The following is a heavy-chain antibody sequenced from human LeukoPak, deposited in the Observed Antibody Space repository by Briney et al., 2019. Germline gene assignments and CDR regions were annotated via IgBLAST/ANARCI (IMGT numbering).Heavy chain of an antibody. D-gene: IGHD4-17*01. CDR1: GFTFSSYW. Sequence: GGSLRLSCAASGFTFSSYWMHWVRQAPGKGLVWVSRINSDGSSTSYADSEKGRFTISRDNAKNTLYLQMNSLRAEDTAVYYCARDPGLRDYYGMDVWGQGTTVTVSS. CDR2: INSDGSST. V-gene: IGHV3-74*01. CDR3: ARDPGLRDYYGMDV. J-gene: IGHJ6*02.